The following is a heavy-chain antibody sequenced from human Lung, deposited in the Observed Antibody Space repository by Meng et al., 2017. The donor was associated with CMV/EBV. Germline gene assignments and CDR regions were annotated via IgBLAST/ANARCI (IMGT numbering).Heavy chain of an antibody. CDR3: TKKSQYGDYTQWFDP. V-gene: IGHV3-23*01. CDR2: IRGGNGDT. J-gene: IGHJ5*02. CDR1: GFTFCGYA. D-gene: IGHD4-17*01. Sequence: FGFTFCGYAMTWVRQAPGKGLEWVSTIRGGNGDTYYADSVKGRFTISRDNSKSMLYLQMNSLRAEDTALYYCTKKSQYGDYTQWFDPWGQGTLVTVSS.